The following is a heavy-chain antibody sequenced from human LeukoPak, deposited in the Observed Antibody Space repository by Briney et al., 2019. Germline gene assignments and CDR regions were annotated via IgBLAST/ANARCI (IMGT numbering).Heavy chain of an antibody. CDR1: GGTFSSGSSY. J-gene: IGHJ4*02. CDR3: TSGSITVDH. D-gene: IGHD6-19*01. CDR2: MYTSGRT. V-gene: IGHV4-61*02. Sequence: SKTLTLTCTVPGGTFSSGSSYWSSIWQPNGKGLEWIGRMYTSGRTNYNPSLKSGVTISVDTSKNQFSLKMTSVAAADAAVYYGTSGSITVDHRGQGTLVTVSS.